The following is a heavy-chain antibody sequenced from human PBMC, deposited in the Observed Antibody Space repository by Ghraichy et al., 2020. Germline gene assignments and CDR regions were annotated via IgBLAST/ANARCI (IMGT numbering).Heavy chain of an antibody. CDR1: GFIFTTYW. CDR3: ARDVSGNLDY. CDR2: IKQDGSEK. V-gene: IGHV3-7*03. D-gene: IGHD1-26*01. Sequence: ESLNITCATSGFIFTTYWMAWVRQAPGKGLEWVANIKQDGSEKHYVDSVKGRFSISRDDAKNSLYLQMNSLRAEDTALYYCARDVSGNLDYWGQGTLVTVSS. J-gene: IGHJ4*02.